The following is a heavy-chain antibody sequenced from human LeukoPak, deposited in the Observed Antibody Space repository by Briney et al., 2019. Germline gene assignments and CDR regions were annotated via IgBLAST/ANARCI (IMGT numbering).Heavy chain of an antibody. V-gene: IGHV3-30*02. CDR3: AKARGYCSSTSCFRPFDY. CDR1: GFTFNYYG. J-gene: IGHJ4*02. CDR2: IRYDGSNK. D-gene: IGHD2-2*01. Sequence: GGSLRLSCAASGFTFNYYGMHWVRQAPGKGLGWVAFIRYDGSNKYYTDPVKGRFTISRDNSKNTLYLQMNSLRAEDTAVYYCAKARGYCSSTSCFRPFDYWGQGTLVTVSS.